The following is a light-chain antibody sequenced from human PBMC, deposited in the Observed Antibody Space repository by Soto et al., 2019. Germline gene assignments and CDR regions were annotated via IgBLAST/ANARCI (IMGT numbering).Light chain of an antibody. CDR2: WAS. Sequence: DFVMTQAPDSLAVSLGERATINCKSSQSVLYSSNNKNYLAWYQQKPGQPPKLPIYWASTRESGVPDRFSGSGSGTDFTLTISSLQAEDVAVYYCQQYYSTPPTFGQGTKVDIK. CDR1: QSVLYSSNNKNY. V-gene: IGKV4-1*01. CDR3: QQYYSTPPT. J-gene: IGKJ1*01.